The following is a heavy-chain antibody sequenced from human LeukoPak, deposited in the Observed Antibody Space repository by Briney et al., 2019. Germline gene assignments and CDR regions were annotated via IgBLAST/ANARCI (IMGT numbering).Heavy chain of an antibody. CDR3: ASGPPLTNDDTPEGYYHYYMDV. CDR2: IIPVFGTA. V-gene: IGHV1-69*13. Sequence: GASVKVSCKGASRNYAFSWVRQAHGQGLEWMGGIIPVFGTANYAQKFQGRLSLTADESTGTAYMELGSLRSEDSAIYYCASGPPLTNDDTPEGYYHYYMDVWGKGTTVTISS. CDR1: SRNYA. J-gene: IGHJ6*03. D-gene: IGHD1-1*01.